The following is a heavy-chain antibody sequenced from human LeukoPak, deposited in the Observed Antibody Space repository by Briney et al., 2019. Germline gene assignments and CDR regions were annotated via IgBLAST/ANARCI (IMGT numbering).Heavy chain of an antibody. D-gene: IGHD1-26*01. CDR2: ISYDGSNK. CDR1: GFTFSSYA. J-gene: IGHJ4*02. Sequence: GRSLRLSCAASGFTFSSYAMHWVRQAPGKGLEWVAVISYDGSNKYYADSVKGRFTISRDNSKNTLHLQMNSLRAEDTAVYYCARAPMSGSYYGFDYWGQGTLVTVSS. CDR3: ARAPMSGSYYGFDY. V-gene: IGHV3-30-3*01.